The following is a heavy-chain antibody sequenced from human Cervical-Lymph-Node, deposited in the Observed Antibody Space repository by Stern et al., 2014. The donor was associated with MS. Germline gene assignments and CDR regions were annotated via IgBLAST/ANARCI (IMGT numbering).Heavy chain of an antibody. V-gene: IGHV4-31*03. CDR3: ARGATINDFDF. Sequence: VQLVESGPGLVKPSQTVSLNCTVSGASVSSSGYYWSWIRQHPGKGLEWIGYIYDTGSTYYNPSLKSRVSISVDTSKNRFSLRLSSVTAADTAVYFCARGATINDFDFWGQGTLVTVSS. D-gene: IGHD5-12*01. J-gene: IGHJ4*02. CDR2: IYDTGST. CDR1: GASVSSSGYY.